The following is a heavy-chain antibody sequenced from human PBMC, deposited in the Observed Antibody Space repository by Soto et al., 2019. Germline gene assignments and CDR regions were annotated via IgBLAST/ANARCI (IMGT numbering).Heavy chain of an antibody. D-gene: IGHD3-3*01. CDR3: AREVFGVFSVAYFDY. J-gene: IGHJ4*02. Sequence: EVQLVESGGGLVQPGGSLRLSCAASGFSFSSKWMHWVRHAPGKGLVWVSRINTDGSSTSHADFVKGRFTISRDNAKNPLYLKMNSRSNEDTAVYYCAREVFGVFSVAYFDYWGQGTLVTVSS. CDR1: GFSFSSKW. V-gene: IGHV3-74*01. CDR2: INTDGSST.